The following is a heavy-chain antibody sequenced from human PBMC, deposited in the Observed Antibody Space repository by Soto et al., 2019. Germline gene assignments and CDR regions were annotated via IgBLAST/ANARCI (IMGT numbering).Heavy chain of an antibody. J-gene: IGHJ4*02. V-gene: IGHV4-39*01. D-gene: IGHD6-19*01. Sequence: QLQLQESGPGLVKPSETLSLTCSVSGASISTIIYYWGWIRQPPGKGLEWIGTIYYSGTTYYNPSIKSRVTIPVDTSRNQFSLKLRSVTAADTAIYYCARRFEYSTGWYYFDYWGQGTLLTVSS. CDR1: GASISTIIYY. CDR3: ARRFEYSTGWYYFDY. CDR2: IYYSGTT.